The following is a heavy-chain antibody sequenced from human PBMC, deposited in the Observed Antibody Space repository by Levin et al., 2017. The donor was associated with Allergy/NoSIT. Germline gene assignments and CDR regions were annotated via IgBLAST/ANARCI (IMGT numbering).Heavy chain of an antibody. CDR2: ITFSGSYI. J-gene: IGHJ5*02. Sequence: GGSLRLSCTASGFDFSSYFMTWVRQAPGRGLEWVASITFSGSYIYYGDSVKGRFTISRDNAKNSMYLQMDSLRAEDTALYYCARDHGSSWDPGWLDPWGQGTQVTVSS. CDR3: ARDHGSSWDPGWLDP. D-gene: IGHD6-13*01. CDR1: GFDFSSYF. V-gene: IGHV3-21*01.